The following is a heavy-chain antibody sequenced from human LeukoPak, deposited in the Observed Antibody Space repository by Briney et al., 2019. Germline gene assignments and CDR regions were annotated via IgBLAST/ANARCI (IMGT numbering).Heavy chain of an antibody. J-gene: IGHJ3*02. CDR3: AATLEIVVVVAAITDAFDI. D-gene: IGHD2-15*01. CDR1: GGSFSGYY. V-gene: IGHV4-34*01. Sequence: PSETLSLTCAVYGGSFSGYYWSWIRQPPGKGLEWIGEINHSGSTNYNPSLKSRVTISVDTSKNQFSLKLSSVTAADTAVYYCAATLEIVVVVAAITDAFDIWGQGTMVTVSS. CDR2: INHSGST.